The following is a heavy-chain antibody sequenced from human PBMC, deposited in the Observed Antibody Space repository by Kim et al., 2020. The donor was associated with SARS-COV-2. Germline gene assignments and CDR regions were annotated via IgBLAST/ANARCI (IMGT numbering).Heavy chain of an antibody. J-gene: IGHJ3*02. CDR2: IIPFLVIT. CDR1: GGTFNSYA. D-gene: IGHD3-22*01. CDR3: ARSWAGYYYDSSCNYGGNDAFDI. V-gene: IGHV1-69*04. Sequence: SVKVSCKASGGTFNSYAISWVRQAPGQGLEWMGRIIPFLVITNYSQRFQDRVTITADKFTSTAYMELSSLRSDDTSVYYCARSWAGYYYDSSCNYGGNDAFDISGQGKMVSVST.